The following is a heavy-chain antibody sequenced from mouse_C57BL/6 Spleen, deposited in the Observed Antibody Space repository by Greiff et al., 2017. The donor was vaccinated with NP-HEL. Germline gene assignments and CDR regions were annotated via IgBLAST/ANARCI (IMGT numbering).Heavy chain of an antibody. CDR3: ARSGTGKGFDY. CDR1: GYAFTNYL. V-gene: IGHV1-54*01. CDR2: INPGSGGT. D-gene: IGHD4-1*01. Sequence: QVQLKQSGAELVRPGTSVKVSCKASGYAFTNYLIEWVKQRPGQGLEWIGVINPGSGGTNYNEKFKGKATLTADKSSSTAYMQLSSLTSEDSAVYFCARSGTGKGFDYWGQGTTLTVSS. J-gene: IGHJ2*01.